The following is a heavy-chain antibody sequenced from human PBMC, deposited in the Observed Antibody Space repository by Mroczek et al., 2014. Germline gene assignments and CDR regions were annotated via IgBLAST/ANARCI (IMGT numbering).Heavy chain of an antibody. CDR1: GFTFSSYS. CDR2: ISSSSSYI. CDR3: ARVPRRVVTDYYYYMDV. D-gene: IGHD3-22*01. J-gene: IGHJ6*03. V-gene: IGHV3-21*01. Sequence: EVQLVETGGGLVKPGGSLRLSCAASGFTFSSYSMNWVRQAPGKGLEWVSSISSSSSYIYYADSVKGRFTISRDNAKNSLYLQMNSLRAEDTAVYYCARVPRRVVTDYYYYMDVWGKGTTVTVSS.